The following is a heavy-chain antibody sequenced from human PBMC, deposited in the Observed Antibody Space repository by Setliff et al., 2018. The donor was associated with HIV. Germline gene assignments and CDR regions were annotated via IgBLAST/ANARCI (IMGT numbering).Heavy chain of an antibody. D-gene: IGHD6-13*01. J-gene: IGHJ3*02. CDR1: GFTVSSYA. CDR3: AKAALAPGRDLGVFDI. CDR2: ISSDETIK. Sequence: LRLSCEASGFTVSSYAMHWVRQAPGKGLEWVAVISSDETIKYYTDSVRGRVTIARDISNNTVYLQMDSLRAEDTAVYYCAKAALAPGRDLGVFDIWGQGTMVTVSS. V-gene: IGHV3-30-3*01.